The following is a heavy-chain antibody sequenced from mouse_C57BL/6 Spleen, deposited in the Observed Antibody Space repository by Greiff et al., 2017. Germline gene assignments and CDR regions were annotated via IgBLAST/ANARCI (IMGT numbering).Heavy chain of an antibody. J-gene: IGHJ2*01. CDR2: FNPNYGTT. V-gene: IGHV1-39*01. D-gene: IGHD2-4*01. CDR1: GYSFTDYN. Sequence: VQLQQSGPELVKPGASVKISCKASGYSFTDYNMNWVKQSNGKSLEWIGIFNPNYGTTSYNEKFKGKATLTVDQSSNTVYMQLNRLTSEDSAADYYARWKSGTDDYYFDYWGQGTTLTVSS. CDR3: ARWKSGTDDYYFDY.